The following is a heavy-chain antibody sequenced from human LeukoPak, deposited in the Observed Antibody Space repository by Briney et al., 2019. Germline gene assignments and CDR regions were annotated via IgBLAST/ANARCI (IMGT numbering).Heavy chain of an antibody. CDR1: GGSSTNYF. D-gene: IGHD3-22*01. V-gene: IGHV4-34*01. CDR2: INRSAST. J-gene: IGHJ3*02. Sequence: PSETLSLTCVLYGGSSTNYFWSWIRQPPGKGLEWIGEINRSASTNYNPSLKSRVTISIDTSKNQFSLKLSSVTAADTAVYYRARSTYDSSGLPGAFDIWGQGTMVTVSS. CDR3: ARSTYDSSGLPGAFDI.